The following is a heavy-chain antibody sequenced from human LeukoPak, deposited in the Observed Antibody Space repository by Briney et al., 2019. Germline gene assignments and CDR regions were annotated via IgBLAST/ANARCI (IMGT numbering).Heavy chain of an antibody. J-gene: IGHJ3*02. CDR3: ARRITGNHAFDI. D-gene: IGHD1-14*01. Sequence: ASVKVSCKASGYTFTNYYMHWVRQAPGQGLEWMGIINPSGGSSSYAQKFQGRVTMTRDVSTSTVYMQLSSLRSEDTAVYYCARRITGNHAFDIWGQGTMVTVSS. CDR2: INPSGGSS. CDR1: GYTFTNYY. V-gene: IGHV1-46*01.